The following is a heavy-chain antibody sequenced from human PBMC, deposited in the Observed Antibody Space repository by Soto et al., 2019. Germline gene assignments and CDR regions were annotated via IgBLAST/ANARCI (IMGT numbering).Heavy chain of an antibody. D-gene: IGHD3-9*01. CDR2: IYYSGST. CDR1: GGSISSYY. V-gene: IGHV4-59*01. Sequence: LSLTCTVSGGSISSYYWSWIRQPPGKVLEWIGYIYYSGSTNYNPSLKSRVTISVDTSKNQFSLKLSSVTAADTAVYYCARAYDILTGYPGGYYYYGMDVWGQGTTVTVSS. CDR3: ARAYDILTGYPGGYYYYGMDV. J-gene: IGHJ6*02.